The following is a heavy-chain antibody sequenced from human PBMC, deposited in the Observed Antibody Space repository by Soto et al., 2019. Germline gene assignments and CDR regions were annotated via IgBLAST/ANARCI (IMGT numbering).Heavy chain of an antibody. Sequence: ASVKVSCKASGYTFTSYGISWVRQAPGQGLEWMGWISAYNGNTNYAQKLQGRVTMTTDTSTSTAYMELRSLRSDDTAVYYCARLSGSSNIVVVVAASYYYMDVWGKGTTVTVSS. J-gene: IGHJ6*03. V-gene: IGHV1-18*01. D-gene: IGHD2-15*01. CDR2: ISAYNGNT. CDR3: ARLSGSSNIVVVVAASYYYMDV. CDR1: GYTFTSYG.